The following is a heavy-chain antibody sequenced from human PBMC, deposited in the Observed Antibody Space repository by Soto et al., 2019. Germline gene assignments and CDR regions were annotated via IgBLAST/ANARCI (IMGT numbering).Heavy chain of an antibody. CDR3: AKVVVPAATGGIFDY. D-gene: IGHD2-2*01. CDR1: GFTFTAYG. J-gene: IGHJ4*02. Sequence: GGSLRLSCAASGFTFTAYGIRWVRQAQGKGLEWVSIISGGGSSTYYADSVKGRFTISRDNSKNTLYLQMDSLRAEDTAVYYCAKVVVPAATGGIFDYWGQGTLVTVSS. V-gene: IGHV3-23*01. CDR2: ISGGGSST.